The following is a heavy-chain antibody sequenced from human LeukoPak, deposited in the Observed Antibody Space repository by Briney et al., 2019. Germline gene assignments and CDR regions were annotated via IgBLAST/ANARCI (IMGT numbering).Heavy chain of an antibody. V-gene: IGHV1-69*13. CDR2: IIPIFGTA. D-gene: IGHD6-6*01. CDR3: ARAKWQLVRGREVPYYFDY. J-gene: IGHJ4*02. CDR1: GGTFSSYA. Sequence: SVKVSCKASGGTFSSYAISWVRQAPGQGLEWMGGIIPIFGTANYAQKFQGRVTITADESTSTAYMELSSLRTEDTAVYYCARAKWQLVRGREVPYYFDYWGQGTLVTVSS.